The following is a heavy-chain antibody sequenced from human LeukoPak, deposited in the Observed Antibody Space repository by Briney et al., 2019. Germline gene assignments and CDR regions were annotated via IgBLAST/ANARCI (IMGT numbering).Heavy chain of an antibody. J-gene: IGHJ4*02. Sequence: ASVKVSCKASGYTFTGYYMHWARQAPGQGLEWMGWINPNSGGTNYAQKFQGRVTMTRDTSISTAYMELSRLRSDDTAVYYCARTYSSSWTLIDYWGQGTLVTVSS. V-gene: IGHV1-2*02. CDR1: GYTFTGYY. D-gene: IGHD6-13*01. CDR3: ARTYSSSWTLIDY. CDR2: INPNSGGT.